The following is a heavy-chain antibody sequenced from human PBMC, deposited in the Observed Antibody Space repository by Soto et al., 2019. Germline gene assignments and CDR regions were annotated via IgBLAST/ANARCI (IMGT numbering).Heavy chain of an antibody. V-gene: IGHV1-2*02. CDR3: PRARDYTPSSLGY. CDR2: INPNSGGT. Sequence: ASLRVSCRAPVDTGPPYVIRSVRQTPGQGLEWMGRINPNSGGTIYAQKFQGRVTTTGDTSISTAYMDLSRLRSDDTAFFYCPRARDYTPSSLGYWGQGTLVT. J-gene: IGHJ4*02. D-gene: IGHD2-2*02. CDR1: VDTGPPYV.